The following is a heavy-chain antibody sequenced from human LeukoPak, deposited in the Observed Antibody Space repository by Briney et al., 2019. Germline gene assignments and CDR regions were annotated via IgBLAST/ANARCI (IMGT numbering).Heavy chain of an antibody. Sequence: GASVEVSCKASGYTFTSYYIHWVRQAPGQGLEWMGIINPSGGHTTYAQKFQGRVTMTRDTSTSTVYMELSSLRSEDTAVYYCAKCRVSSSGSADYWGQGTLVTVSS. CDR3: AKCRVSSSGSADY. D-gene: IGHD3-22*01. CDR2: INPSGGHT. V-gene: IGHV1-46*01. J-gene: IGHJ4*02. CDR1: GYTFTSYY.